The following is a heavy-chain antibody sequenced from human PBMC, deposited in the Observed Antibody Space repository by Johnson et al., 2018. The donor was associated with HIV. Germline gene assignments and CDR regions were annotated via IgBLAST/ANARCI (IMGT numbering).Heavy chain of an antibody. Sequence: QVQLVESGGGVVQPGGSLRLSCAASGFTFSNYAMYWVRQAPGKGLEWVAAISYDGSNKYYADSVKDRFTISRDNSKNTLCLQMNSLRPEDTAVFYCARGKSVAARIGAFDIWGQGTMVTVSS. D-gene: IGHD6-6*01. CDR1: GFTFSNYA. CDR3: ARGKSVAARIGAFDI. CDR2: ISYDGSNK. V-gene: IGHV3-30-3*01. J-gene: IGHJ3*02.